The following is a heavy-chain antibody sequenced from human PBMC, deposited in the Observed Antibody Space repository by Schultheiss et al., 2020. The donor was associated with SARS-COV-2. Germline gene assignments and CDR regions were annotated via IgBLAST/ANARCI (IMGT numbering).Heavy chain of an antibody. V-gene: IGHV3-23*01. D-gene: IGHD5-18*01. CDR1: GFTFNDYA. J-gene: IGHJ5*02. Sequence: GGSLRLSCIVSGFTFNDYAMTWVRQAPGKGLEWVSAISGSGGSTYYADSVKGRFTISRDNSKNTLYLQMNSLRAEDTAVYYCAKGMDTAMVFDPWGQGTLVTVSS. CDR3: AKGMDTAMVFDP. CDR2: ISGSGGST.